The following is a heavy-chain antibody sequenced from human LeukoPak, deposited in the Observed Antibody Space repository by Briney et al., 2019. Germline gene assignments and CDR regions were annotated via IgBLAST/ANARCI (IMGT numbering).Heavy chain of an antibody. Sequence: GGSLRLSCAASGFTFSSYSMDWVRQAPGKGLEWVSSISSSSSYIYYADSVKGRFTISRDNAKNSLYLQMNSLRAEDTAVYYCARDGGLDDFWSGSPGGAFDIWGQGTMVTVSS. CDR1: GFTFSSYS. CDR2: ISSSSSYI. CDR3: ARDGGLDDFWSGSPGGAFDI. D-gene: IGHD3-3*01. J-gene: IGHJ3*02. V-gene: IGHV3-21*01.